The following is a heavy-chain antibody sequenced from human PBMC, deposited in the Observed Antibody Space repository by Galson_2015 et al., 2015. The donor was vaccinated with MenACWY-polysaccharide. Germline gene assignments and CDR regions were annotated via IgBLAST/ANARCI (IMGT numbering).Heavy chain of an antibody. CDR1: GFIFSRYA. Sequence: SLRLSCAASGFIFSRYAMAWVRQAPGKGLEWVSSIDGRGANTYYKDSVKGRFTISRDSSKNTLYLQLNSLRDDDSAVYFCAREHCDEVRCYGVPDDFWGQGTLVTVSS. CDR2: IDGRGANT. J-gene: IGHJ4*02. V-gene: IGHV3-23*01. CDR3: AREHCDEVRCYGVPDDF. D-gene: IGHD3-16*01.